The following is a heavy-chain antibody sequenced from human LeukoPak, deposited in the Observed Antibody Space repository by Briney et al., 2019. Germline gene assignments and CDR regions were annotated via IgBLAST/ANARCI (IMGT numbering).Heavy chain of an antibody. Sequence: GGSLRLSCAASGFTFSSYGMHWVRQAPGAGLEWVAFIRYDGGNKYYADSVKGRFTISRDNSKNTLYLQMNSLRAEDTAVYYCAKHPRWELPYYYYYMDVWGKGTTVTVSS. D-gene: IGHD1-26*01. CDR3: AKHPRWELPYYYYYMDV. CDR2: IRYDGGNK. V-gene: IGHV3-30*02. CDR1: GFTFSSYG. J-gene: IGHJ6*03.